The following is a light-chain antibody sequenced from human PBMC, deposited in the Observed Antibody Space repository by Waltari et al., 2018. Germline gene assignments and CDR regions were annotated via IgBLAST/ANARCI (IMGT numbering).Light chain of an antibody. CDR2: NTN. Sequence: QTVVTQEPSFSVSPGGTVTLTFGLSSGSVSTSYSPSWSLHTPGRPPRTLIYNTNTRSSGVPDRFSGSILGNKAALTITGAQADDESDYYCVLYMTSGISVFGGGTKLTVL. J-gene: IGLJ3*02. V-gene: IGLV8-61*01. CDR1: SGSVSTSYS. CDR3: VLYMTSGISV.